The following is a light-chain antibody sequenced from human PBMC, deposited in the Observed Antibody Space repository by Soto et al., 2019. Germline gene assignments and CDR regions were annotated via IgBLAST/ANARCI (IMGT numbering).Light chain of an antibody. Sequence: EILMTQSPATRSVSPGERATLSCGASQNIENHLAWYQQTPGQAPRLLIHGASTRATGIPTRFSGSGSGTEFTLTISSLQSEDFAVYYCQQYAYWWAFGQGTKVDIK. V-gene: IGKV3-15*01. J-gene: IGKJ1*01. CDR2: GAS. CDR1: QNIENH. CDR3: QQYAYWWA.